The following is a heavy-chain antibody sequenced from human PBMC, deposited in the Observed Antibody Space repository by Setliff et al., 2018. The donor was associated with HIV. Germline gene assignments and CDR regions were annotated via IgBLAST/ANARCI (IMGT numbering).Heavy chain of an antibody. Sequence: PGESLKTPRQGSGYRFTSYWIGWVRQMPGKGLEWMGIIYPGDSDTRYSPSFQGQVTISADKSISTAYLQWSILKASDTAMYYCARLGGGSGWYGLDCWGQGTLVTVSS. CDR2: IYPGDSDT. CDR3: ARLGGGSGWYGLDC. D-gene: IGHD6-19*01. V-gene: IGHV5-51*01. J-gene: IGHJ4*02. CDR1: GYRFTSYW.